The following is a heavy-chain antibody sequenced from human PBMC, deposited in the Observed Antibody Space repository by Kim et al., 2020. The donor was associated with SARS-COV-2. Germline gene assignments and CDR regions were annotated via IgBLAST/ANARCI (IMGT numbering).Heavy chain of an antibody. CDR2: IRQDVSEK. CDR3: VGVSQMAH. CDR1: GFTFSSNW. J-gene: IGHJ4*02. Sequence: GGSLRLSCAASGFTFSSNWMNWVRQAPGKGLEWVANIRQDVSEKSYVDSVKGRFTISRDNAKNSLYLQMSSLRVEYTAVSYCVGVSQMAHWGQGSLVTVS. D-gene: IGHD2-8*01. V-gene: IGHV3-7*01.